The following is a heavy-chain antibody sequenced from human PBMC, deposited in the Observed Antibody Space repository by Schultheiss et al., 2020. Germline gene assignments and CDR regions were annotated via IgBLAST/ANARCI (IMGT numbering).Heavy chain of an antibody. D-gene: IGHD5-12*01. J-gene: IGHJ6*02. V-gene: IGHV3-7*01. Sequence: GGSLRLSCAASGFTFSSYWMHWVRQAPGKGLVWVANIKHDGSETYYVDSVKGRFTISRDNSKSTLCLEMNSLRTEDTAVYYCARDGNSGYNADYYYGMDVWGQGTTVTVSS. CDR1: GFTFSSYW. CDR2: IKHDGSET. CDR3: ARDGNSGYNADYYYGMDV.